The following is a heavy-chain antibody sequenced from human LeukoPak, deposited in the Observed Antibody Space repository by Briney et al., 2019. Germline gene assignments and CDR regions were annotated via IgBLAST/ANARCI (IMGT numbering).Heavy chain of an antibody. CDR1: GFTFSSYG. CDR2: ISYDGSNR. V-gene: IGHV3-30*18. Sequence: GGSLRLSCAASGFTFSSYGMHWVRQAPGKGLEWVAVISYDGSNRYYADSVKGRFTISRDTSKNTLYLQMNSLRAEDTAVYYCAKAYRPTHTPTNFDYWGQGTLVTVSS. D-gene: IGHD1-26*01. CDR3: AKAYRPTHTPTNFDY. J-gene: IGHJ4*02.